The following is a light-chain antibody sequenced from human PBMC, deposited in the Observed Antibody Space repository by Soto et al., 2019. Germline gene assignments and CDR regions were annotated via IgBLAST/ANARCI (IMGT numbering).Light chain of an antibody. CDR1: QSVSSSY. Sequence: EIVLTLSPGTLSLSPGERATLSCRASQSVSSSYLAWYQQKPGQAPRLLIYGASTRATGIPDRFSGSGSGTDFTLTITRLEPEDFAVYYCQQYGSSPLTFGGGTKVDNK. J-gene: IGKJ4*01. CDR2: GAS. CDR3: QQYGSSPLT. V-gene: IGKV3-20*01.